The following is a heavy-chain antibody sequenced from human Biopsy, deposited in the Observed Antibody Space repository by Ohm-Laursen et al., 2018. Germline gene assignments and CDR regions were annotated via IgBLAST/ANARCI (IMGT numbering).Heavy chain of an antibody. D-gene: IGHD2-15*01. J-gene: IGHJ4*02. CDR2: ISDSGST. CDR1: GGSISSDY. V-gene: IGHV4-59*08. Sequence: SETLSLTCTVSGGSISSDYWSWIRQPPGKGLEWIGDISDSGSTNYKPSLKSRVIISVDTSKNQFSLNLSSVAAADTAVYYCARRGSGGRSFDHWGQGTLVTVSS. CDR3: ARRGSGGRSFDH.